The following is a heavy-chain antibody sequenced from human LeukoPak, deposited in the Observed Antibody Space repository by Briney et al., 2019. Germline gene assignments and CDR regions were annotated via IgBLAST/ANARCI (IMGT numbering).Heavy chain of an antibody. CDR2: IYTSGST. V-gene: IGHV4-4*07. CDR1: GGSISNYY. CDR3: ARDRCNSTNCSARVAFDI. Sequence: SETLSLTCTVSGGSISNYYWSWIRQPAGKGLEWIGRIYTSGSTNYNPSLESRVTMSVDTSKKQFSLILSSVAAADTAVYYCARDRCNSTNCSARVAFDIWGQGTMVTVSS. J-gene: IGHJ3*02. D-gene: IGHD2-2*01.